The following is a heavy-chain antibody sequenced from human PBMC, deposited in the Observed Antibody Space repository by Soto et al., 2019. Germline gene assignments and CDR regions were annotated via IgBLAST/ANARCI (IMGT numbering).Heavy chain of an antibody. V-gene: IGHV1-18*01. CDR2: VSAYNGHT. CDR1: GYTFSNDA. CDR3: ARASRYYWNYMMY. J-gene: IGHJ4*02. Sequence: QVQLVQSGAEVKKPGASVKVSCKASGYTFSNDAITWVRQAPGQGLEWMGWVSAYNGHTNYAQKFKGRVTMTTDTSTSTAYMEIRSLRYDDTAVYFCARASRYYWNYMMYWGQGTLVTVSS. D-gene: IGHD1-7*01.